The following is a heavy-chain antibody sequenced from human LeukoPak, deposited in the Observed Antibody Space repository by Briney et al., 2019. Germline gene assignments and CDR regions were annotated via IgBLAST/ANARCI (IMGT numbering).Heavy chain of an antibody. CDR3: AKDLRGYSYGYEIDY. V-gene: IGHV3-30*18. D-gene: IGHD5-18*01. CDR2: ISYDGSNT. CDR1: GFTFSSYG. Sequence: GGSLRLSCAASGFTFSSYGMHWVRQAPGEGLEWVAVISYDGSNTYYADSVKGRFTISRDNSKNTLNLQMNSLRAEDTAMYYCAKDLRGYSYGYEIDYWGQGTLVTVSS. J-gene: IGHJ4*02.